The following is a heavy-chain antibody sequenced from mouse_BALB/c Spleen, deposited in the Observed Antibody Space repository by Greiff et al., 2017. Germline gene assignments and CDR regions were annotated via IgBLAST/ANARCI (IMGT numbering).Heavy chain of an antibody. V-gene: IGHV5-6-5*01. J-gene: IGHJ4*01. CDR3: AREWYPAMDY. CDR2: ISSGGST. Sequence: EVHLVESGGGLVKPGGSLKLSCAASGFTFSSYAMSWVRQTPEKRLEWVASISSGGSTYYPDSVKGRFTISRDNARNILYLQMSSLRSEDTAMYYCAREWYPAMDYWGQGTSVTVSS. D-gene: IGHD2-1*01. CDR1: GFTFSSYA.